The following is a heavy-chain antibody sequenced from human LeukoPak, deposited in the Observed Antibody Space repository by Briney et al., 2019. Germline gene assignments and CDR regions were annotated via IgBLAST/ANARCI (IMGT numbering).Heavy chain of an antibody. D-gene: IGHD6-13*01. V-gene: IGHV1-69*05. CDR1: GGTFSIYA. CDR2: IIPIFGTA. J-gene: IGHJ4*02. CDR3: ARDSVNLGITAAGNDY. Sequence: SVKVSCKASGGTFSIYAISWVRQAPGQGLEWMGGIIPIFGTANKAQKFQGRVTITTDEYTSTAYMELSSLRTEDTAVYYCARDSVNLGITAAGNDYWGQGTLVTVSS.